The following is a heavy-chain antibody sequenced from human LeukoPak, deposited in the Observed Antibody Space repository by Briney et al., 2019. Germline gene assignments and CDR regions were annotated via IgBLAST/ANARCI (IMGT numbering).Heavy chain of an antibody. Sequence: SETLSLTCTVSGGSITSYYWSWIRQTPGKGLEWIGYIYYSGSTNYNPSPKSRVTISVDTSKSQFSLKLSSVTAADTAVYYCATTQGNLFDYWGQGTLVTVSS. CDR3: ATTQGNLFDY. D-gene: IGHD3-10*01. CDR1: GGSITSYY. V-gene: IGHV4-59*08. CDR2: IYYSGST. J-gene: IGHJ4*02.